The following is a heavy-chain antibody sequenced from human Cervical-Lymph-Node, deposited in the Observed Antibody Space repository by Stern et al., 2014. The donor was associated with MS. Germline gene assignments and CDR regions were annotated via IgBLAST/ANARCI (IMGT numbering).Heavy chain of an antibody. Sequence: VQLEESGAEVKKPGASVKVSCKASGYTFTSYYMHWVRQAPGQGLEWMGIINPSGGSTSYAQKFQGRVTMTRDTSTSTVYMELSSLRSEDTAVYCCARTSIAAFGYYGMDVWGQGTTVTVSS. V-gene: IGHV1-46*01. CDR1: GYTFTSYY. J-gene: IGHJ6*02. CDR3: ARTSIAAFGYYGMDV. D-gene: IGHD6-6*01. CDR2: INPSGGST.